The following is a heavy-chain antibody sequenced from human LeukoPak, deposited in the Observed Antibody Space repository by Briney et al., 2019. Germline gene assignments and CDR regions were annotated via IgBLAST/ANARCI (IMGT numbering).Heavy chain of an antibody. CDR3: ARGYSSSNFDY. D-gene: IGHD6-6*01. Sequence: ASVKVSCKASGYTFTGYYMHWVRQAPGQGLEWMGRINPNSGGTNYAQKFQGRVTMTRDTSISTVYMELSSLRSEDTAVYYCARGYSSSNFDYWGQGTLVTVSS. V-gene: IGHV1-2*06. CDR1: GYTFTGYY. CDR2: INPNSGGT. J-gene: IGHJ4*02.